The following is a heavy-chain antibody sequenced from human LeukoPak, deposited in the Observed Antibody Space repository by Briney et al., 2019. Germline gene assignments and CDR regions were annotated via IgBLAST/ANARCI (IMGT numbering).Heavy chain of an antibody. CDR1: GYTFTSYG. J-gene: IGHJ4*02. CDR3: ARDLICFGASVGY. D-gene: IGHD3-10*01. Sequence: ASVKVSCKASGYTFTSYGISWVRQAPGHALEWMGWISAYNGNTNYAQKLQGRVTMTTDTSTSTAYMELRWLRSDDTAVYYCARDLICFGASVGYWGQGTLVTVSS. V-gene: IGHV1-18*01. CDR2: ISAYNGNT.